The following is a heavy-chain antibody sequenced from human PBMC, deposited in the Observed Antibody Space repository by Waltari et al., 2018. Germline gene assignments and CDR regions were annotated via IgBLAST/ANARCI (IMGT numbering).Heavy chain of an antibody. CDR2: IIPILGIA. CDR1: GGPFSSYT. CDR3: ARAPHSSGDAFDI. D-gene: IGHD6-19*01. J-gene: IGHJ3*02. Sequence: QVQLVQSGAEVKKPGYSVKISCKASGGPFSSYTNSWVLQAPGQGLEWMGRIIPILGIANYAQKFQGRVTITADKSTSTAYMELSSLRSEDTAVYYCARAPHSSGDAFDIWGQGTMVTVSS. V-gene: IGHV1-69*02.